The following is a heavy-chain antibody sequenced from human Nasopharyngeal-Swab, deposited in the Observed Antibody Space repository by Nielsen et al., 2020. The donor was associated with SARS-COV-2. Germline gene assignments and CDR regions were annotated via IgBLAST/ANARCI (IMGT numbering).Heavy chain of an antibody. CDR2: ISGSDYST. D-gene: IGHD5-24*01. J-gene: IGHJ5*02. V-gene: IGHV3-23*01. CDR3: AKATVEMATIEEFDP. CDR1: GFTFNTYA. Sequence: GESLKISCAASGFTFNTYAISWVRQAPGKGLEWVSVISGSDYSTKYADSVKGRFTISRDNSKNTLYLQMNSLRAEDTAVYYCAKATVEMATIEEFDPWGQGTLVTVSS.